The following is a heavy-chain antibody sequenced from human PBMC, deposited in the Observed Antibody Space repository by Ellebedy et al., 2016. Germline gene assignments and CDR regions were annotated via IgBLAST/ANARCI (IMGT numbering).Heavy chain of an antibody. Sequence: SETLSFTCAVYGGSFSGYYWSWIRQPPGKGLEWIGEINHSGSTNYNPSLKSRVPISVDTPKNQFSLKLSSVTAADTAVYYCARGGYFDYWGQGTLVTVSS. CDR2: INHSGST. V-gene: IGHV4-34*01. J-gene: IGHJ4*02. CDR3: ARGGYFDY. CDR1: GGSFSGYY. D-gene: IGHD3-22*01.